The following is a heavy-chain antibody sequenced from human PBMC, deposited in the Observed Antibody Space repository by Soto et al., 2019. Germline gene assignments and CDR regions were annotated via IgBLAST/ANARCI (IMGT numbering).Heavy chain of an antibody. CDR2: ISYDGSNK. CDR3: ARDRWLSLVSAYYFDY. D-gene: IGHD5-12*01. Sequence: VQLVESGGGVVQPGRSLRLSCAASGFTFSSYAMHWVRQAPGKGLEWVAVISYDGSNKYYADSVKGRFTISRDNSKNTLYLQMNSLRAEDTAVYYCARDRWLSLVSAYYFDYWGQGTLVTVSS. V-gene: IGHV3-30-3*01. J-gene: IGHJ4*02. CDR1: GFTFSSYA.